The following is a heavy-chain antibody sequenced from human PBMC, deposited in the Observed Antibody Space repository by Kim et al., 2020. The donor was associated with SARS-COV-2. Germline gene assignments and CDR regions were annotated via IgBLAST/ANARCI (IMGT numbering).Heavy chain of an antibody. J-gene: IGHJ4*02. CDR2: IYYSGST. Sequence: SETLSLTCTVSGGSISSYYWSWIRQPPGKGLEWIGYIYYSGSTNYNPSLKSRVTISVDTSKNQFSLKLSSVTAADTAVYYCARSVNYGSGSYYFDYWGQGTLVTVSS. CDR3: ARSVNYGSGSYYFDY. V-gene: IGHV4-59*01. D-gene: IGHD3-10*01. CDR1: GGSISSYY.